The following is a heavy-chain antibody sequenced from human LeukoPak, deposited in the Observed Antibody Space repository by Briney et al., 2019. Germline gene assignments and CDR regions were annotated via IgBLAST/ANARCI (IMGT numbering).Heavy chain of an antibody. J-gene: IGHJ4*02. CDR3: ARSGKGARKDGSFDY. V-gene: IGHV1-69*06. CDR2: IIPIFGTA. Sequence: VSSVKVSCMASGGTFSSYAISWVRQAPGQGLEWMGGIIPIFGTANYAQKFQGRVTITADKSTSTAYMELSSLRSEDTAVYYCARSGKGARKDGSFDYWGQGTLVTVSS. CDR1: GGTFSSYA. D-gene: IGHD4/OR15-4a*01.